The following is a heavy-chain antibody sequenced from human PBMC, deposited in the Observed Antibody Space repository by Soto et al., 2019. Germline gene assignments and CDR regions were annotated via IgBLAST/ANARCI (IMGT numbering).Heavy chain of an antibody. CDR1: GGSVNSDTFY. Sequence: SETLSLTCTVSGGSVNSDTFYWSWIRQPPGRGLEWIGYIYYTGSTNYNPSLKSRVTISINTSRNQFSLKLTSVTAADTAVYYCAREFSNSPEAFDSWGRGILVTVSS. CDR3: AREFSNSPEAFDS. J-gene: IGHJ4*02. D-gene: IGHD6-6*01. CDR2: IYYTGST. V-gene: IGHV4-61*01.